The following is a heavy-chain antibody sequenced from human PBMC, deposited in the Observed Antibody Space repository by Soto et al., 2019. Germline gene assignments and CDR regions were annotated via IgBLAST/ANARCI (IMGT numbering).Heavy chain of an antibody. CDR2: IDQSGGT. CDR1: GDSLRGQS. V-gene: IGHV4-34*01. D-gene: IGHD6-19*01. CDR3: AREDSYGWSGESLDV. Sequence: QVQLQQWGAGLLKASETLSLTCAVVGDSLRGQSWNWIRQSPGKGLEWIGEIDQSGGTNYNPSLKSRAVISDGTSKNQFSLTLTSVTAADTAVYYCAREDSYGWSGESLDVWGQGTTVTVSS. J-gene: IGHJ6*02.